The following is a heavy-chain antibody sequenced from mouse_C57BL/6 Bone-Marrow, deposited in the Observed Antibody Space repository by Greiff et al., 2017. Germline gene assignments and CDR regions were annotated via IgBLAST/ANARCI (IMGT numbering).Heavy chain of an antibody. CDR3: ARWGLRREYYYAMDY. D-gene: IGHD2-4*01. J-gene: IGHJ4*01. CDR2: IRYDGSN. V-gene: IGHV3-6*01. CDR1: GYSITSGYY. Sequence: EVQLQQSGPGLVKPSQSLYLTCSVSGYSITSGYYWNWIRQPPGNQLEWMAYIRYDGSNTYHPTLKNRIPITRDTSENQFFLQLNSVTTEDTATYYCARWGLRREYYYAMDYWGQGTSVTVSS.